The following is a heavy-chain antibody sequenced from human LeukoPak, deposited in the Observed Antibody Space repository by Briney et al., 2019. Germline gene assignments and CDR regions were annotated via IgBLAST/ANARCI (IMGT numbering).Heavy chain of an antibody. CDR2: IISSGSTT. J-gene: IGHJ4*02. V-gene: IGHV3-48*01. CDR1: GLTLRNYR. D-gene: IGHD3-22*01. CDR3: ARYFNSNGYSSLRGDY. Sequence: GGPLRLSFQAPGLTLRNYRGNWFRKAPGKGLEGVSPIISSGSTTYYADSVKGRFTVSRDNAKNSLYLQMNSLRAEDTAVYYCARYFNSNGYSSLRGDYWGQGNLVTVSS.